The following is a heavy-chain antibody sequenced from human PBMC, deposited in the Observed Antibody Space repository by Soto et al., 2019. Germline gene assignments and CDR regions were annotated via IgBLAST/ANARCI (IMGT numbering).Heavy chain of an antibody. CDR3: APRGYSTYGMDV. CDR1: GGSFSGYY. J-gene: IGHJ6*02. V-gene: IGHV4-34*01. CDR2: INHSGST. Sequence: PSEILSLTCAVYGGSFSGYYWSWIRQPPGKGLEWIGEINHSGSTNYNPSLKSRVTISVDTSKNQFSLKLSSVTAADTAVYYCAPRGYSTYGMDVWGQGTKVTVSS. D-gene: IGHD5-18*01.